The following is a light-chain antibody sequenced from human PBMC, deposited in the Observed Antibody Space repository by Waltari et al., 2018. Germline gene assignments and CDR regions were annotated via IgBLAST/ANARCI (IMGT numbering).Light chain of an antibody. J-gene: IGKJ4*01. CDR3: QQYDGIVVT. V-gene: IGKV3-20*01. Sequence: EIVLTQSPGTLSLSPGDRATLSCRASQTVSTIALSWYQQKPGQAPRVLIYSTYNRATGIPDRFSGSGSGTDFTLTINRLEPEDFAMYYCQQYDGIVVTFGGGTKVEI. CDR1: QTVSTIA. CDR2: STY.